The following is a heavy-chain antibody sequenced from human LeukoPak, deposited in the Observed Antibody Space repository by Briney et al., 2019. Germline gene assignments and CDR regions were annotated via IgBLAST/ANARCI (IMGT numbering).Heavy chain of an antibody. CDR2: FDPEDGET. CDR1: GYTLTELS. J-gene: IGHJ4*02. V-gene: IGHV1-24*01. CDR3: AAAAGTRVLYNY. Sequence: ASVTVSFTVSGYTLTELSMHWGRQAPGKGLKWMGGFDPEDGETIYAQKFQGRVTMTEDTSTDTAYMELSSLRSEDTAVYYCAAAAGTRVLYNYWGQGTLVTVSS. D-gene: IGHD6-13*01.